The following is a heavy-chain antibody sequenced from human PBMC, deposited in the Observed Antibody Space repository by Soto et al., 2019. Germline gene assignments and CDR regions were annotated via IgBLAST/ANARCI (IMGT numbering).Heavy chain of an antibody. CDR1: GFTFGSYW. CDR3: ARYGSCPETYYFDY. D-gene: IGHD2-15*01. CDR2: IKQDGSEK. Sequence: EGQLVESGGGLVQPGGSLRLSFAASGFTFGSYWMSWVRQAPGKGLEWVANIKQDGSEKYYVDSVKGRFTISRDNAKNSLYLQMNSLRAEDTAVYYCARYGSCPETYYFDYWGQGTLVTVSS. J-gene: IGHJ4*02. V-gene: IGHV3-7*05.